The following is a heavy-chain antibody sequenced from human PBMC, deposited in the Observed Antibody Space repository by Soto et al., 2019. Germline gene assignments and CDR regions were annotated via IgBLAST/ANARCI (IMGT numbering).Heavy chain of an antibody. V-gene: IGHV4-34*01. CDR2: INHSGST. Sequence: QVQLQQWGAGLLNPSETLSLTCAVYGGSFSGYYWSWIRQPPGKGLEWIGEINHSGSTNYNPSLKSRVTISVDTSKNQFSLKLSSVTAADTAVYYCARGYYYGAYYYYGMDVWGQGTTVTVSS. CDR3: ARGYYYGAYYYYGMDV. CDR1: GGSFSGYY. J-gene: IGHJ6*02. D-gene: IGHD3-10*01.